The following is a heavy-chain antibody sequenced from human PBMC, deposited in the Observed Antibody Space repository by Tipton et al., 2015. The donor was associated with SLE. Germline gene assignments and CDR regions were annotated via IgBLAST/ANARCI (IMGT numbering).Heavy chain of an antibody. CDR2: IYYSGNT. J-gene: IGHJ4*02. CDR1: GGSISSSSYF. CDR3: ARSREGLADH. Sequence: TLSLTCTVSGGSISSSSYFWGWIRQPPGKGLEWIGSIYYSGNTYYNPSLKSRVTISVDMSKNQFSLRLRFVTAADTAMYYCARSREGLADHWGQGTLVTVSS. V-gene: IGHV4-39*07.